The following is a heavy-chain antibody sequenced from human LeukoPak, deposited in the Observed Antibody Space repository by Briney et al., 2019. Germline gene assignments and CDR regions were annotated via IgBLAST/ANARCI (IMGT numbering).Heavy chain of an antibody. V-gene: IGHV4-34*01. CDR3: ASGSVVLEI. D-gene: IGHD2-15*01. CDR2: INHSGST. J-gene: IGHJ3*02. CDR1: GGSFSGYY. Sequence: SETLSLTCAFYGGSFSGYYWSWIRQPPGKGLEWIGEINHSGSTNYNPSLKSRVTISVDTSKNQFSLKLSSVTAADTAVYYCASGSVVLEIWGQGTMVTVSS.